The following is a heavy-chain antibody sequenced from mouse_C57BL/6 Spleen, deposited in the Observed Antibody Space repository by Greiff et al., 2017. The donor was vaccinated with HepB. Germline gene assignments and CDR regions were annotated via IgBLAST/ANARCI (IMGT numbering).Heavy chain of an antibody. CDR2: IYPRSGNT. CDR3: ARIITTVVDPYYFDY. J-gene: IGHJ2*01. V-gene: IGHV1-81*01. D-gene: IGHD1-1*01. CDR1: GYTFTSYG. Sequence: VQLQQSGAELARPGASVKLSCKASGYTFTSYGISWVKQRTGQGLEWIGEIYPRSGNTYYNEKFKGKATLTADKSYSKAYMELRSLKSEDSAVYYCARIITTVVDPYYFDYWGQGTTLTVSS.